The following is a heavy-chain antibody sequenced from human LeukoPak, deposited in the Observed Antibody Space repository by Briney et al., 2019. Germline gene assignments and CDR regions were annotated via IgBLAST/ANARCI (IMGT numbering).Heavy chain of an antibody. V-gene: IGHV3-30*18. CDR1: GFTFSSYG. CDR2: ISYDRSNK. J-gene: IGHJ5*02. CDR3: AKIRLVGANDAYNWFDP. Sequence: GRSLRLSCAASGFTFSSYGMHWVRQAPGKGLEWVAVISYDRSNKYYADSVKGRFTTSRDNSKNTLYLQMNSLRAEDTAVYYCAKIRLVGANDAYNWFDPWGQGTLVTVSS. D-gene: IGHD1-26*01.